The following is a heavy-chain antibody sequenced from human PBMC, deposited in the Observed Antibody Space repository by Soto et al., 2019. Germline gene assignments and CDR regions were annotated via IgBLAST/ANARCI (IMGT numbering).Heavy chain of an antibody. CDR2: IYPGDSQA. J-gene: IGHJ3*02. CDR3: WRQGCMAATPDYDFEI. V-gene: IGHV5-51*01. Sequence: GESLKIACKPSARTFITRWIAWMCRMPGKGLEWIGIIYPGDSQARCSPSFAGQFTISVDNSITTDYLHWRTLAASDSDAYHCWRQGCMAATPDYDFEIWRQGTLVTF. D-gene: IGHD6-19*01. CDR1: ARTFITRW.